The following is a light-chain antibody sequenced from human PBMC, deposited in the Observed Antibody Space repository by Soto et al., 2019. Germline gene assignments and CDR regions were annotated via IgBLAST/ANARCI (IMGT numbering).Light chain of an antibody. CDR3: ASWDDSLSGYV. CDR1: SSSIGSNY. J-gene: IGLJ1*01. Sequence: QSVLTQPPSASGTPGQRVTISCSGRSSSIGSNYVYWYQQLPGTAPKLLIYKNNKRPSGVPDRFSGSKSGTSASLAISGLRCEDEADYHCASWDDSLSGYVFGTGTKLTVL. V-gene: IGLV1-47*01. CDR2: KNN.